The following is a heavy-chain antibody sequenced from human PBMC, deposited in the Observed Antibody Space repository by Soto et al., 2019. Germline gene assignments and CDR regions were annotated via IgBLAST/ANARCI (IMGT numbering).Heavy chain of an antibody. CDR1: GFTFSSYW. D-gene: IGHD6-19*01. J-gene: IGHJ4*02. V-gene: IGHV3-7*01. Sequence: EVQLVESGGGLVQPGGSLRLSCAASGFTFSSYWMSWVRQAPGKGLEWVANIKQDGSEKYYVDSVKGRFTISRDNAKNSLYLQMNSLRAEDTAVYYCARERDSSGWYGGSFDYWGQGTLVTVSS. CDR2: IKQDGSEK. CDR3: ARERDSSGWYGGSFDY.